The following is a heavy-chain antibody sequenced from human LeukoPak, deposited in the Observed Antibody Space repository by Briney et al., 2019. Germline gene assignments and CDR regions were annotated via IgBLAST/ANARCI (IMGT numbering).Heavy chain of an antibody. J-gene: IGHJ4*02. CDR3: TFWGGNRDFSH. Sequence: PGGSLRLSCAVSGFTFNAHAMAWVRQAPGKGLEWVSAIPWSGDFTLYSSSVEGRFSISRDNSENTVYLQLNGLRAEDTAVYYCTFWGGNRDFSHWGQGTLVTVSS. D-gene: IGHD3-3*01. CDR2: IPWSGDFT. CDR1: GFTFNAHA. V-gene: IGHV3-23*01.